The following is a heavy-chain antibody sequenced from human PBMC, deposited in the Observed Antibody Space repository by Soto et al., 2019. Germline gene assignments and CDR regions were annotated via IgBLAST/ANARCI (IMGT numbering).Heavy chain of an antibody. CDR1: GFIFSEYE. CDR2: IGKNGRDI. Sequence: EGSLRLSCEVSGFIFSEYEFNWVRQAPGKGLEWVSYIGKNGRDIYDADSVKGRFTISRDDDKSTLYLEMNSLRAEDTAVYYCVRGPDPMYYAIDAWAQGT. D-gene: IGHD2-8*01. J-gene: IGHJ6*02. CDR3: VRGPDPMYYAIDA. V-gene: IGHV3-48*03.